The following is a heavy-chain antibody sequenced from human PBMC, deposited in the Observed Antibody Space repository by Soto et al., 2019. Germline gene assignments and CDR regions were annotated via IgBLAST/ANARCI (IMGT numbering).Heavy chain of an antibody. Sequence: EVQLVESGGGLVQPGGSLRLSCAASGFTFSSYEMNWVRQAPGKGLEWVSYISHSGNTIYYADSVKGRFTISRDNAKNSLSLQMNSLRAEDTAVYYCARGGADSSGYYYHPLDYWGQGTLVIVSS. CDR2: ISHSGNTI. CDR1: GFTFSSYE. V-gene: IGHV3-48*03. D-gene: IGHD3-22*01. J-gene: IGHJ4*02. CDR3: ARGGADSSGYYYHPLDY.